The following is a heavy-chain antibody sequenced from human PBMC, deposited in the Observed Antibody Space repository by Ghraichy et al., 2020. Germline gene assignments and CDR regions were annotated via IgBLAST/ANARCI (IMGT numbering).Heavy chain of an antibody. Sequence: SETLSLTCTVSGGSISSSSYYWGWIRQPPGKGLEWIGSIYYSGSTYYNPSLKSRVTISVDTSKNQFSLKLSSVTAADTAVYYCARLRITMIVVVISNYFDYWGQGTLVTVSS. CDR3: ARLRITMIVVVISNYFDY. CDR1: GGSISSSSYY. CDR2: IYYSGST. J-gene: IGHJ4*02. V-gene: IGHV4-39*01. D-gene: IGHD3-22*01.